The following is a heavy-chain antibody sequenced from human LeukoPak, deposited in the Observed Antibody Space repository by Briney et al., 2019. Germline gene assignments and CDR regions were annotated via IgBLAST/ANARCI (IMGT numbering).Heavy chain of an antibody. CDR1: GYTFTCYD. CDR2: INPNSGGT. Sequence: ASVKVSFKASGYTFTCYDMHWVRPAPGQGLEWMGWINPNSGGTNYAQKFQGRVTMTRDTSISTAYMELSRLRSDDTAVYYCARSSNRLLWFGELGYNWFDPWGQGTLVTVSS. CDR3: ARSSNRLLWFGELGYNWFDP. D-gene: IGHD3-10*01. J-gene: IGHJ5*02. V-gene: IGHV1-2*02.